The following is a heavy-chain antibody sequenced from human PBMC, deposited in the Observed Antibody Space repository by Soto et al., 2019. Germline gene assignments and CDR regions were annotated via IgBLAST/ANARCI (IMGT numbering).Heavy chain of an antibody. CDR1: GFTFSSYA. J-gene: IGHJ4*02. D-gene: IGHD2-15*01. CDR3: AKDFWDIVVVVAATNFDY. V-gene: IGHV3-23*01. Sequence: PGGSLRLSCAASGFTFSSYAMSWVRQAPGKGLEWVSAISGSGGSTYYADSVKGRFTISRDNSKNTLYLQMNSLRAEDTAVYYCAKDFWDIVVVVAATNFDYWGQGTLVTVSS. CDR2: ISGSGGST.